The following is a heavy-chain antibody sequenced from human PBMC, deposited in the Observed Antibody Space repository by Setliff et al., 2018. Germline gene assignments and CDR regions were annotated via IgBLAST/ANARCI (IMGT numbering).Heavy chain of an antibody. CDR1: GGSFDSGTHY. V-gene: IGHV4-61*02. CDR3: AGTPARGTTWLSPFDY. J-gene: IGHJ4*02. CDR2: XXXXXXX. Sequence: SETLSLTCTVPGGSFDSGTHYWSWIRQPAXXXXEXXXXXXXXXXXXXXPSLXXXATISIDTSKNQISLKITSVTAADTALYSCAGTPARGTTWLSPFDYWGQGIQGTVS. D-gene: IGHD3-9*01.